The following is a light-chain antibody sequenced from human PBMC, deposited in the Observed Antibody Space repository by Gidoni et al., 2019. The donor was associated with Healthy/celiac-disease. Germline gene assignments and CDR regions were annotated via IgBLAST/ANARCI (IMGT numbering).Light chain of an antibody. Sequence: HSVLTQPPSVSEAPRQRVTISCSGSSSNIGNNAVNWYQQLPGKAPKLLIYYDDLLPSGVSDRFSGSKSGTSASRAISGLQSEDEADYYCAAWDDSLNGYVFGTGTKVTVL. V-gene: IGLV1-36*01. CDR3: AAWDDSLNGYV. J-gene: IGLJ1*01. CDR2: YDD. CDR1: SSNIGNNA.